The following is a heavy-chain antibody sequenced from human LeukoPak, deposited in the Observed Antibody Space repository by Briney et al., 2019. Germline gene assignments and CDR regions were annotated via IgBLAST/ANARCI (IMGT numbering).Heavy chain of an antibody. D-gene: IGHD2-15*01. CDR3: ASSVVANSFDY. CDR1: GFTFSSYS. J-gene: IGHJ4*02. V-gene: IGHV3-21*01. CDR2: ISSSSSYI. Sequence: GGSLRLSCAASGFTFSSYSMNWVRQAPGKGLEWVSSISSSSSYIYYADSVKGRFTISRDNAKNSLYLQMNSLGAEDTAVYYCASSVVANSFDYWGQGTLVTVSS.